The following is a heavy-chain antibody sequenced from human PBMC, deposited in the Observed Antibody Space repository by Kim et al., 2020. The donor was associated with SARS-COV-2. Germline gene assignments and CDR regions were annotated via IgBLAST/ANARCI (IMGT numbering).Heavy chain of an antibody. CDR1: GGSFSGYY. CDR2: INHSGST. CDR3: ARGRRGEITIFGVVIGRHWFDP. V-gene: IGHV4-34*01. J-gene: IGHJ5*02. D-gene: IGHD3-3*01. Sequence: SETLSLTCAVYGGSFSGYYWSWIRQPPGKGLEWIGEINHSGSTNYNPSLKSRVTISVDTSKNQFSLKLSSVIAADTAVYYCARGRRGEITIFGVVIGRHWFDPWGQGTLVTVSS.